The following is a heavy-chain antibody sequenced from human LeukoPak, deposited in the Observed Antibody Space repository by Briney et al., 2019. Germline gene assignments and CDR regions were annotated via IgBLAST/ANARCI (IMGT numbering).Heavy chain of an antibody. Sequence: GGSLRLSCAASGFTFSSYNMHWVRLAPGKGLEWVSSISTSNSYIHYADSVKGRFTISRDNAKSSLYLQMNSLTAEVTAGYYCARDRPRYCGQTSCPVEYWGEGVLVTVPS. V-gene: IGHV3-21*01. J-gene: IGHJ4*02. CDR1: GFTFSSYN. CDR2: ISTSNSYI. D-gene: IGHD2-2*01. CDR3: ARDRPRYCGQTSCPVEY.